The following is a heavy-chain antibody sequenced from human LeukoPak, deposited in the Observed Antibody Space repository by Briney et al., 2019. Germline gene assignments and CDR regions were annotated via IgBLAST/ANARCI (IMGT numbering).Heavy chain of an antibody. V-gene: IGHV3-7*01. J-gene: IGHJ4*02. Sequence: PGGSLRLSCAASGFTFSSYWMSWVRQAPGKGLEWVANIKEDGSEKYYVDSVRGRFTISRDNAKNSLYLEMNSLRAEDTAVYYCVRDQFKAFDYWGRGALVTVSS. CDR1: GFTFSSYW. CDR3: VRDQFKAFDY. CDR2: IKEDGSEK.